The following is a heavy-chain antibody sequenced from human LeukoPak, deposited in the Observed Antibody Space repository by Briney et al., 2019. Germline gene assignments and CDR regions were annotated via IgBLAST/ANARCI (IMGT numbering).Heavy chain of an antibody. CDR1: GFTVSRNY. J-gene: IGHJ4*02. V-gene: IGHV3-66*01. D-gene: IGHD3-9*01. CDR2: IYSGGST. CDR3: ARESDILTGYPFDY. Sequence: GGSLRLSCAASGFTVSRNYMNWVRQAPGKGLEWVSVIYSGGSTYYAVSVKGRFTISRHDSNKTVYLQTTSLSSEDTSVYYCARESDILTGYPFDYWGQGTLVTVSS.